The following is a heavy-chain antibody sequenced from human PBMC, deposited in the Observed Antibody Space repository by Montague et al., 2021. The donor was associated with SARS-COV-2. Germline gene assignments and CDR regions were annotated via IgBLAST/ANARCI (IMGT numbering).Heavy chain of an antibody. CDR3: ASAGAFYDYWSGYSSSAGFFDP. CDR2: IYTSAST. CDR1: GGSVSSYY. Sequence: SETLSLTCTVSGGSVSSYYSSCIRQSPRTPLQWLGYIYTSASTGYNPYLKPRATMSADTSNTQLSLRLHYVTTADTALYFCASAGAFYDYWSGYSSSAGFFDPWGQGILVTVTS. D-gene: IGHD3-3*01. V-gene: IGHV4-4*07. J-gene: IGHJ5*02.